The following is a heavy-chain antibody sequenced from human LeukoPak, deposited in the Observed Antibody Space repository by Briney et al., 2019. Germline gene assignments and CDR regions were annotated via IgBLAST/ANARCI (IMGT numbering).Heavy chain of an antibody. CDR1: GGSISSSSYY. CDR2: IYYSGST. CDR3: AIPVTTSLVRAFDI. Sequence: SETLSLTCTVSGGSISSSSYYWGWIRQPPGKGLEWIGSIYYSGSTYYNPSLKSRVTISVDTSKNQFSLKLSSVTAADTAVYYCAIPVTTSLVRAFDIWGQGTMVTVSS. D-gene: IGHD4-17*01. J-gene: IGHJ3*02. V-gene: IGHV4-39*07.